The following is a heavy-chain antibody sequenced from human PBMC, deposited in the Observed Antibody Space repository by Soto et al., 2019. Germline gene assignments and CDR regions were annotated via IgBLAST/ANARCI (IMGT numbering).Heavy chain of an antibody. V-gene: IGHV1-69*15. Sequence: QVQLLQSGAEVKKPGSSVKVSCKASGGTFSNYDITWVRQAPGQGLEWLGRIIPIFGSTNFAQKFEGRVTRTADESTTTVYMELSSLRSNDTAVYYCAKDGGKDGYFGNWFDPWGQGTLVTVSS. J-gene: IGHJ5*02. CDR2: IIPIFGST. CDR3: AKDGGKDGYFGNWFDP. D-gene: IGHD5-18*01. CDR1: GGTFSNYD.